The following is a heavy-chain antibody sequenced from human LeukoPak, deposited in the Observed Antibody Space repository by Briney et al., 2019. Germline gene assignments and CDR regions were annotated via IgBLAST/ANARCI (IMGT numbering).Heavy chain of an antibody. J-gene: IGHJ4*02. CDR2: IYYGGST. CDR1: GGSISNYY. Sequence: TSETLSLTCTVSGGSISNYYWSWIRQPPGKGLEWIGYIYYGGSTNYNPSLKSRVTISVDTSKNQFSLKLNSVTAADTAVYYCARRAYGSGSFNRYYFDYWGQGTLVAVSS. D-gene: IGHD3-10*01. CDR3: ARRAYGSGSFNRYYFDY. V-gene: IGHV4-59*08.